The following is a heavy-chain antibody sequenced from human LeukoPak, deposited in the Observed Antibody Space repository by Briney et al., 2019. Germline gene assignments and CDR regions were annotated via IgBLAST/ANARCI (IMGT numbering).Heavy chain of an antibody. Sequence: QAGGSLRLSCAASGFTFSSYWMSWVRQAPGKGLEWVSAISGSGGSTYYADSVKGRFSISRDNSKNTLYLQMNSLRAEDTAVYYCAKAELVGAAGAVGYWGQGTLVTVSS. CDR2: ISGSGGST. J-gene: IGHJ4*02. CDR3: AKAELVGAAGAVGY. V-gene: IGHV3-23*01. CDR1: GFTFSSYW. D-gene: IGHD2-15*01.